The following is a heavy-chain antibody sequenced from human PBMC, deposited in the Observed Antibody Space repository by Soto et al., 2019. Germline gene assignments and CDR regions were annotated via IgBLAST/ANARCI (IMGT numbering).Heavy chain of an antibody. Sequence: SETLSLTCTVSGGSISSGGYCWSWIRQHPGKGLEWIGYIYYSGSTYYNPSLKSRVTISVDTSKNQFSLKLSSVTAADTAVYYCARINRRYYYDSSGYYSDYWGQGTLVTVSS. CDR1: GGSISSGGYC. CDR3: ARINRRYYYDSSGYYSDY. V-gene: IGHV4-31*03. CDR2: IYYSGST. D-gene: IGHD3-22*01. J-gene: IGHJ4*02.